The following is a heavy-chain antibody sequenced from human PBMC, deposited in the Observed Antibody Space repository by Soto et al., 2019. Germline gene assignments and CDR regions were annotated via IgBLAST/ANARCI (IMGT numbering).Heavy chain of an antibody. CDR3: ASERSAQYFDF. D-gene: IGHD1-26*01. CDR2: IIPTFGTP. CDR1: GGTFSSHG. Sequence: QVQLVQSGTVVQRRGSSVKVSCQASGGTFSSHGMAWVRQAPGQGLEWMGGIIPTFGTPTYAPKFQGRVTITADKSTNTAYMELSSLRSEDTGVYYCASERSAQYFDFWGKGTLITVS. V-gene: IGHV1-69*06. J-gene: IGHJ4*02.